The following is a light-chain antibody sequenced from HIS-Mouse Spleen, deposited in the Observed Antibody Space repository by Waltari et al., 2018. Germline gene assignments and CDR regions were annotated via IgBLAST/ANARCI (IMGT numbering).Light chain of an antibody. Sequence: QSALTQPASVSGSPGQSITTPCTGTSSDVGGSNYVSWYQQHPGKAPKLMIYEGSKRPSGVSNRFSGSKSGNTASLTISGLQAEDEADYYCCSYAGSSTWVFGGGTKLTVL. CDR1: SSDVGGSNY. CDR2: EGS. V-gene: IGLV2-23*01. CDR3: CSYAGSSTWV. J-gene: IGLJ3*02.